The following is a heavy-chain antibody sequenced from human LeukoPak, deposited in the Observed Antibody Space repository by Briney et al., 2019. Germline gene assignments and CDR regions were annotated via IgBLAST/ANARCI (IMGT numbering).Heavy chain of an antibody. Sequence: GESLKISFKGSGXSFTSYCIGWVRQMPGKGLEWMGIIYPGDSDTRYSPSFQGQVTISADKSISTAYLQWSSLKASDTAMYYCARVRITMVRGVISYGMDVWGQGTTVTVSS. CDR1: GXSFTSYC. CDR2: IYPGDSDT. CDR3: ARVRITMVRGVISYGMDV. J-gene: IGHJ6*02. D-gene: IGHD3-10*01. V-gene: IGHV5-51*01.